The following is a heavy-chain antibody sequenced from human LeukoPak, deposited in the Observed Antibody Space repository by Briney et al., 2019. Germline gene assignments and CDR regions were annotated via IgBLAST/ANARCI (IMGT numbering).Heavy chain of an antibody. D-gene: IGHD6-13*01. CDR3: ARQQFLSDSSWYEPFDY. J-gene: IGHJ4*02. V-gene: IGHV1-18*01. Sequence: ASVKVSCKASGYTFTSYGISWVRQAPGQGLEWMGWISAYNGNTNYAQKRQGRVTMTTDTSTSTAYLELRSLRSDDTAVYYCARQQFLSDSSWYEPFDYWGQGTLVTVSS. CDR2: ISAYNGNT. CDR1: GYTFTSYG.